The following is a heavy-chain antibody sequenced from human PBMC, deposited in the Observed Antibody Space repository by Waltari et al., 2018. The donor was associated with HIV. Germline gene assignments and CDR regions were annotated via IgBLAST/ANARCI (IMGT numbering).Heavy chain of an antibody. J-gene: IGHJ4*02. CDR2: MNPNSGNT. V-gene: IGHV1-8*01. CDR1: GYTFTSYD. D-gene: IGHD3-9*01. CDR3: ARGLYDILTGSLGGDYFDY. Sequence: QVQLVQSGAEVKKPGASVKVSCKASGYTFTSYDIHWVRQATGQGLEWMGWMNPNSGNTGYAQKFQGRVTMTRNTSISTAYMELSSLRSEDTAVYYCARGLYDILTGSLGGDYFDYWGQGTLVTVSS.